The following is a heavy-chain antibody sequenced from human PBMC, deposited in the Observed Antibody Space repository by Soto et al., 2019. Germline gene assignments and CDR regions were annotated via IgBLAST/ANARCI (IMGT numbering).Heavy chain of an antibody. J-gene: IGHJ5*02. CDR2: ISYDGSNE. CDR3: AKSIAVAAGWFDP. Sequence: QAQLVESGGGVVQPGTSLRLSCAASGFTFNTYGMHWVRQAPGKGLEWVAFISYDGSNEYYADSVKGRFTISRDNSKNTVFLQMNSLRGEDTAVYYCAKSIAVAAGWFDPWGQGALVTVSS. CDR1: GFTFNTYG. D-gene: IGHD6-19*01. V-gene: IGHV3-30*18.